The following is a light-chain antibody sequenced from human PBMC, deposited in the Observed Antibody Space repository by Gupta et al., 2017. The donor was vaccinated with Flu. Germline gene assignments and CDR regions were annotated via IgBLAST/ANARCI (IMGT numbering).Light chain of an antibody. J-gene: IGLJ3*02. CDR2: RDN. CDR1: SSNIGRDY. CDR3: ASWDDSLRVRV. Sequence: QSALTQPPPASGTPGQRVTISCSGSSSNIGRDYVYWYQQFPGKAPKVLIYRDNQRPSGVPDRFSGSKSGTSASLAISGLRSEDEADYYCASWDDSLRVRVFGGGTKLTVL. V-gene: IGLV1-47*01.